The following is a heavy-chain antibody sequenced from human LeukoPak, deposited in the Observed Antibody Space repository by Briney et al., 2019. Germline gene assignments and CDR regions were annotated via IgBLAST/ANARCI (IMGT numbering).Heavy chain of an antibody. CDR1: GGSISSYF. J-gene: IGHJ4*02. CDR2: IYYSGNT. CDR3: ARQTGSGLFILP. Sequence: SETLSLTCTVSGGSISSYFWTWIRQPPGKGLEWIGSIYYSGNTYYNASLKSQVSISIDTSKNQFSLRLTSVTAADTAVYYCARQTGSGLFILPGGQGTLVTVSS. D-gene: IGHD3/OR15-3a*01. V-gene: IGHV4-39*01.